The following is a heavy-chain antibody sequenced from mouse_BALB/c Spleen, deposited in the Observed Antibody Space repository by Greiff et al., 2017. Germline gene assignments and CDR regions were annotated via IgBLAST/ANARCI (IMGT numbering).Heavy chain of an antibody. D-gene: IGHD2-1*01. CDR2: ISSGGST. CDR1: GFTFSSYA. Sequence: VQLKESGGGLVKPGGSLKLSCAASGFTFSSYAMSWVRQTPEKRLEWVASISSGGSTYYPDSVKGRFTISRDNARNILYLQMSSLRSEDTAMYYCARGGYGNYAWFAYWGQGTLVTVSA. J-gene: IGHJ3*01. V-gene: IGHV5-6-5*01. CDR3: ARGGYGNYAWFAY.